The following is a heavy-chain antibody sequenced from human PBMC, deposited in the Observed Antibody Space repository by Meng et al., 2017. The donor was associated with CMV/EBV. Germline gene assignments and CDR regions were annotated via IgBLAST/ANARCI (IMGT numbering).Heavy chain of an antibody. CDR2: IKQDGSEK. CDR3: ATDRDAGVVVVPSSLFPYSSSGITV. Sequence: GESLKISCAASGFTFSSYWMSWVRQAPGKELEWVANIKQDGSEKYYVDSVKGRFTISRDNAKNSLYLQMNSLRAEDTAVSYCATDRDAGVVVVPSSLFPYSSSGITVLCHPTTFPVSS. J-gene: IGHJ6*02. CDR1: GFTFSSYW. V-gene: IGHV3-7*01. D-gene: IGHD2-2*01.